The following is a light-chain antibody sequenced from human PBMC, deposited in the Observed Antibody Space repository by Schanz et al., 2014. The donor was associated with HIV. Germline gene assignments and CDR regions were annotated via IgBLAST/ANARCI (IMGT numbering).Light chain of an antibody. CDR2: DAS. J-gene: IGKJ2*01. Sequence: EIVLTQSPATLSLSPGDRATLSCRASQSFSSYLAWYQQKPGQAPRLLIYDASNRATGIPARFSGSGSGTEFTLTISSLQSEDFATYYCQQCVTYPYTFGQGTTLDIK. CDR1: QSFSSY. V-gene: IGKV3-11*01. CDR3: QQCVTYPYT.